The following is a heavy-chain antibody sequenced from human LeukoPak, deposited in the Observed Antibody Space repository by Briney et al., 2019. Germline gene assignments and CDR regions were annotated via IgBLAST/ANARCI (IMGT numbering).Heavy chain of an antibody. CDR1: GASFNSSTYY. V-gene: IGHV4-39*01. J-gene: IGHJ4*02. CDR3: ARHAGGISATGTRPFDY. CDR2: IYYSGST. D-gene: IGHD6-13*01. Sequence: PSETLSLTCTVSGASFNSSTYYWGWIRQPPGKGLEWIGSIYYSGSTYYNPSLKSRVTMSVDTSKNQFSLKLSSVTAADMAVYYCARHAGGISATGTRPFDYWGQGTLVTVSS.